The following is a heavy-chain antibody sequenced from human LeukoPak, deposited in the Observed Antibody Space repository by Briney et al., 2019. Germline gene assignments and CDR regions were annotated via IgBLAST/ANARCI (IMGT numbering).Heavy chain of an antibody. Sequence: GGSLRLSCAASGFTFSSYAMSWVRQAPGKGLEWVSAISGSGGSTYYAGSVKGRFTISRDSSKNTLYLQMNRLGAEDTAVYYCARGGGGNSDFLTTYTGASLSFDYWGQGALVTVSS. CDR3: ARGGGGNSDFLTTYTGASLSFDY. J-gene: IGHJ4*02. CDR2: ISGSGGST. D-gene: IGHD3-9*01. V-gene: IGHV3-23*01. CDR1: GFTFSSYA.